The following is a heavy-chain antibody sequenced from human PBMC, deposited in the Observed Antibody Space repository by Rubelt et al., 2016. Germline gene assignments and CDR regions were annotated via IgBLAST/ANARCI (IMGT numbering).Heavy chain of an antibody. J-gene: IGHJ6*02. V-gene: IGHV1-18*01. D-gene: IGHD2-2*02. CDR1: GYTFTSYG. CDR2: INAYNGNT. Sequence: QVQLVQSGAEVKKPGASVKVSCKASGYTFTSYGISWVRQAPGQGLEWMGWINAYNGNTNYAQKLQGRVTMTTDTSTSTAYMGLRSLRSDDTAVYYCASPPIVVVPAAITDYYYGMDVWGQGTTVAVSS. CDR3: ASPPIVVVPAAITDYYYGMDV.